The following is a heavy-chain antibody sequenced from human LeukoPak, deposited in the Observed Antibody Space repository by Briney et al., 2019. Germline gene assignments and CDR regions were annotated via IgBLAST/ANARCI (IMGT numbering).Heavy chain of an antibody. CDR3: GVIAVAGTEYYFDY. D-gene: IGHD6-19*01. J-gene: IGHJ4*02. CDR1: GYSISSGYY. V-gene: IGHV4-38-2*02. Sequence: SETLSLTCTVSGYSISSGYYWGWIRQPPGKGLEWIGSIYYSGSTYYNPSLKSRVTISVDTSKNQFSLKLSSVTAADTAVYYCGVIAVAGTEYYFDYWGQGTLVTVSS. CDR2: IYYSGST.